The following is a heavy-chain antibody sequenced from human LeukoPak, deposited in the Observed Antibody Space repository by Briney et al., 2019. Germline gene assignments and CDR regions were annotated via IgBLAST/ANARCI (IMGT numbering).Heavy chain of an antibody. Sequence: ASVKVSCKASGYTFTSYGISWVRQAPGQGLEWMGWISAYNGNTNYAQKLQGRVTMTTDTSTSTAYMELRSLRSDGTAVYYCARDSPHHGYSYAPPDYWGQGTLVTVSS. CDR3: ARDSPHHGYSYAPPDY. CDR1: GYTFTSYG. D-gene: IGHD5-18*01. J-gene: IGHJ4*02. CDR2: ISAYNGNT. V-gene: IGHV1-18*01.